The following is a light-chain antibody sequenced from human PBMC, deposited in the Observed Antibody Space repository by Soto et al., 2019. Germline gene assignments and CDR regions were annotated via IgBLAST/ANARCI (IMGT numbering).Light chain of an antibody. CDR3: CSYVGSSTFV. CDR1: SSDVGSYNL. J-gene: IGLJ1*01. Sequence: QSALTQPASVSGSPGQSITISCTGTSSDVGSYNLVSWYQQHPGKAPKLMIYEGGKRPSGVSNRFSGSKSGNTASLTISGLQTEDEDDYYCCSYVGSSTFVFGPGTKLTVL. V-gene: IGLV2-23*01. CDR2: EGG.